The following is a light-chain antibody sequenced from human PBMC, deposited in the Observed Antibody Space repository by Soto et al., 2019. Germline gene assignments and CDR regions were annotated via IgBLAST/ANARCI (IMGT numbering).Light chain of an antibody. CDR3: QSYDSSLGGLDVV. V-gene: IGLV1-40*01. CDR1: SSNIGAGYD. Sequence: QSVLTQPPSVSGAPGQRVTISCTGSSSNIGAGYDVHWYQQLPGTAPKLLIYDNSNRPSGVPDRFSGSKSGASASLAITGLQAEDEADYYCQSYDSSLGGLDVVFGGGTKLTVL. CDR2: DNS. J-gene: IGLJ2*01.